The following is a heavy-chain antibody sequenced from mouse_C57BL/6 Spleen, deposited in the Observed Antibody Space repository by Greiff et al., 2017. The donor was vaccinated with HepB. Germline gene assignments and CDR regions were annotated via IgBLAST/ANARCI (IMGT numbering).Heavy chain of an antibody. CDR2: ISSGSSTI. CDR1: GFTFSDYG. V-gene: IGHV5-17*01. D-gene: IGHD1-1*01. CDR3: ARPHYGSSYVGAY. Sequence: EVMLVESGGGLVKPGGSLKLSCAASGFTFSDYGMHWVRQAPEKGLEWVAYISSGSSTIYYADTVKGRFTISRDNAKNTLFLQMNILRSEDTAMYYCARPHYGSSYVGAYWGQGTLVTVSA. J-gene: IGHJ3*01.